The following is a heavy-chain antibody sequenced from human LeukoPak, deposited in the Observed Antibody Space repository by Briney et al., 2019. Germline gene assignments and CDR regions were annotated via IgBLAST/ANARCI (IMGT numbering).Heavy chain of an antibody. V-gene: IGHV4-61*01. CDR2: MYYIGST. CDR3: ASVLYFPDAFDI. J-gene: IGHJ3*02. D-gene: IGHD3-16*01. Sequence: SETLSLTCTVSGYSISSGYYWGWIRQPPGKGLEWIGYMYYIGSTNYNPSLKSRVTISVDTSKNQFSLKLSSVTAADTAVYYCASVLYFPDAFDIWGQGTMVTVSS. CDR1: GYSISSGYY.